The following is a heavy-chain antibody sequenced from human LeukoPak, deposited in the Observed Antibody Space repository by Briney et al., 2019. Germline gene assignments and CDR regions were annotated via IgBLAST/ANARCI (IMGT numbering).Heavy chain of an antibody. J-gene: IGHJ3*02. CDR2: INPKSGGT. V-gene: IGHV1-2*02. CDR1: GYSLIDYY. Sequence: ASVKVSCKTSGYSLIDYYMHWVRQAPGQGLEWMGWINPKSGGTNYAQKFQGRVTMTRDTSVSTAYVELSRLTSDDTAVYYCATTHPPYSYDSGGHDEFDIWGQGTMVTVSS. CDR3: ATTHPPYSYDSGGHDEFDI. D-gene: IGHD3-22*01.